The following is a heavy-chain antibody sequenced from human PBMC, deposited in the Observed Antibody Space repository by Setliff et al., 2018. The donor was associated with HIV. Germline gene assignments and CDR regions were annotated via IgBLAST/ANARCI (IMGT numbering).Heavy chain of an antibody. J-gene: IGHJ4*02. CDR1: GFTFSNFW. CDR3: ARDATRGGEFDF. V-gene: IGHV3-7*01. D-gene: IGHD3-16*01. Sequence: GGSLRLSCATSGFTFSNFWMTWVRQAPGKGLEWVAKIKEDGSETFYVDSVKGRFTMSRDNAKNLVYLEMNSVKVEDTAVYYCARDATRGGEFDFWGQGTLVTVSS. CDR2: IKEDGSET.